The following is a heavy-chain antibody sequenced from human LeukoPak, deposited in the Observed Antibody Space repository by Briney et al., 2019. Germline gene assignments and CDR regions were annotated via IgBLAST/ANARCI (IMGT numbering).Heavy chain of an antibody. CDR2: ISWNSGSI. J-gene: IGHJ2*01. Sequence: GRSLRLSCAASGFTFDDYAMHWVRQAPGKGLEWVSGISWNSGSIGYADSVKGRFTISRDNAKDSLYLQMNSLRAEDTALYYCAKAPYGDDWYFDLWGRGTLVTVSS. V-gene: IGHV3-9*01. D-gene: IGHD4-17*01. CDR3: AKAPYGDDWYFDL. CDR1: GFTFDDYA.